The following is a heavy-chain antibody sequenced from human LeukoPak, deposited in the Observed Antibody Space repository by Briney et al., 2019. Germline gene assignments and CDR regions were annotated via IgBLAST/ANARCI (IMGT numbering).Heavy chain of an antibody. V-gene: IGHV3-23*01. D-gene: IGHD3-10*01. CDR2: ISGSGNKT. Sequence: PGGSLRLSCAASGFTFSHFAMSWVRQAPGKGLHWVSTISGSGNKTYDADSVKGRFTISRDNSKNTLYLQMTGLRAEDTAVYYCAKLKRLGIAPFDDWGQGTLVTVSS. CDR1: GFTFSHFA. CDR3: AKLKRLGIAPFDD. J-gene: IGHJ4*02.